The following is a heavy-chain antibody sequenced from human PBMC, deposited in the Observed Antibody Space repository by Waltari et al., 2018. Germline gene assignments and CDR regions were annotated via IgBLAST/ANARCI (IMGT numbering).Heavy chain of an antibody. V-gene: IGHV4-39*07. CDR2: IYYSGST. D-gene: IGHD3-10*01. Sequence: QLQLQESGPGLVKPSETLSLTCTVSGGSISSSSYYWGWIRQPPGKGLEWIGSIYYSGSTNYNPSLKSRVTISVDTSKNQFSLKLSSVTAADTAVYYCARGGSGSYGDFDYWGQGTLVTVSS. CDR3: ARGGSGSYGDFDY. J-gene: IGHJ4*02. CDR1: GGSISSSSYY.